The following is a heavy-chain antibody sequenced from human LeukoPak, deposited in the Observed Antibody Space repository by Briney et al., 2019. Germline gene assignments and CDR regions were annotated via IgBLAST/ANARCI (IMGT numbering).Heavy chain of an antibody. J-gene: IGHJ4*02. V-gene: IGHV3-30*19. CDR2: ISYDGSNK. CDR3: AKGGGTGYSSSWYSN. CDR1: GFTFSNYG. Sequence: GGSLRLSCGASGFTFSNYGMLWVRQAPGKGLEWVAVISYDGSNKYYADSVKGRFTISRDNSKNTLYLQMNSLRPEDTALYYCAKGGGTGYSSSWYSNWGQGTLVTVSS. D-gene: IGHD6-13*01.